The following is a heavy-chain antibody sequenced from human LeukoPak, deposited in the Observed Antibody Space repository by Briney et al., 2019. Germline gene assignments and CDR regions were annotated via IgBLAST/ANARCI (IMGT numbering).Heavy chain of an antibody. D-gene: IGHD7-27*01. J-gene: IGHJ4*02. CDR2: VIPIFGTT. Sequence: SVKDSCKASGGTFSSYAISWVRQAPGQGLEWMGGVIPIFGTTNYAQKFQDRVTITADESTSTAYMELSSLRSEDTAVYYCAKTGGPWDWGQGTLVTVSS. CDR1: GGTFSSYA. CDR3: AKTGGPWD. V-gene: IGHV1-69*13.